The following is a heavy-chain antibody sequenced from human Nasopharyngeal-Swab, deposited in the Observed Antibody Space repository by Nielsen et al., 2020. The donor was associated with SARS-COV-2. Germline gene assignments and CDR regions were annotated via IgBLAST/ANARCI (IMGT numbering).Heavy chain of an antibody. CDR3: AKDMAAGYFFDF. D-gene: IGHD6-13*01. V-gene: IGHV3-23*01. Sequence: WIRQPPGKRLEWVSAIRGSGITTYYADSVKGRFTISRDNSKNTVYLQMDSLRAEDAAIYYCAKDMAAGYFFDFWGQGTLVTVSS. J-gene: IGHJ4*02. CDR2: IRGSGITT.